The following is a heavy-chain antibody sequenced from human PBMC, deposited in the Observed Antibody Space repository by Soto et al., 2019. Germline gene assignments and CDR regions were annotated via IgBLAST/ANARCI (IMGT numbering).Heavy chain of an antibody. J-gene: IGHJ4*02. D-gene: IGHD4-17*01. CDR1: GGTFSSYA. CDR3: ARTYDMTTVPTEYYFDY. V-gene: IGHV1-69*01. CDR2: IIPIFGTA. Sequence: QVQLVQSGAEVKKPGSSVKVSCKASGGTFSSYAISWVRQAPGQGLEWMGGIIPIFGTANYAQKFQGRVTITADESTSTAYMELSSLRSEDTAVYYCARTYDMTTVPTEYYFDYWGQGTLVTVSS.